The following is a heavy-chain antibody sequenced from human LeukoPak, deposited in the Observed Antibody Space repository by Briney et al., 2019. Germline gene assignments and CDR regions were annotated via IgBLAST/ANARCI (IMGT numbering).Heavy chain of an antibody. Sequence: PGGSLRLSCAASGFTFSSYAMQWVRQAPGKGLEWVAVISYDGSNKYYADSVKGRFTISRDNAKNSLYLQMNSLRVEDTALYYCARNYPDGGGGRYFDWLPVFWGQGTLVTVSS. CDR2: ISYDGSNK. CDR1: GFTFSSYA. D-gene: IGHD3-9*01. J-gene: IGHJ4*02. CDR3: ARNYPDGGGGRYFDWLPVF. V-gene: IGHV3-30-3*01.